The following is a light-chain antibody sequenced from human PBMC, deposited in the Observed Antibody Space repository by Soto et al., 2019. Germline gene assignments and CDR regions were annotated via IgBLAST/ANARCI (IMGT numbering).Light chain of an antibody. V-gene: IGLV1-51*01. CDR2: DNN. CDR1: SSNIGNHF. Sequence: QSVLTQPPSVSAAPGQKVTISCSGSSSNIGNHFVSWYQHLPGTAPKLLIYDNNKRPSGIPDRFSASKSGTSATLAITGLQTGYEADYYCVTWETTLSAGEVIFGGGTKVTVL. J-gene: IGLJ2*01. CDR3: VTWETTLSAGEVI.